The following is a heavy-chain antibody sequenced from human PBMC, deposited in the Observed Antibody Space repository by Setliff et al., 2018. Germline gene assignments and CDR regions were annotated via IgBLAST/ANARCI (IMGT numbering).Heavy chain of an antibody. CDR2: INPSGGLT. CDR1: GYTLTKYY. V-gene: IGHV1-46*01. Sequence: ASVKVSCKASGYTLTKYYMHWVRQAPGQGLEWMGIINPSGGLTRYAQKFQGRVTMTTDTYTSTANMELRSLRSDDTAVYYCVRAPPTVVIPPGRAFFDPWGQGTLVTVSS. CDR3: VRAPPTVVIPPGRAFFDP. J-gene: IGHJ5*02. D-gene: IGHD2-2*01.